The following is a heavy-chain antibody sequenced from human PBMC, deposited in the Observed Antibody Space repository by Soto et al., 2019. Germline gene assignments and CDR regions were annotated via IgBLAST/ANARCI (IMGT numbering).Heavy chain of an antibody. Sequence: EVQLLESGGGLVQPGGSLRLSCAASGFTFSSYAMSWVRQAPGKGLEWVSAISGSGGSTYYADSVKGRFTISRDNSKNTLYLQMNSMRAEDTAVYYCAKDHYDFWSGYYGRYYCYGMDVWGQGTTVTVS. V-gene: IGHV3-23*01. CDR1: GFTFSSYA. CDR2: ISGSGGST. CDR3: AKDHYDFWSGYYGRYYCYGMDV. J-gene: IGHJ6*02. D-gene: IGHD3-3*01.